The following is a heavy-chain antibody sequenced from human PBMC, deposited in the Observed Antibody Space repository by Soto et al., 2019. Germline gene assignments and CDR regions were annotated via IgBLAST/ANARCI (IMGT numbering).Heavy chain of an antibody. CDR1: GGSISSSDW. J-gene: IGHJ4*02. D-gene: IGHD4-17*01. CDR2: VYHSGST. V-gene: IGHV4-4*02. CDR3: ARDRTTPSRGFDY. Sequence: QVQLQESGPGLVKPSGTLSLTCAVSGGSISSSDWWSWVRQPPGKGLEWIGEVYHSGSTNYNPSLPSRVTRAVDKSKNPFSLKLTSVSAADTAVYYCARDRTTPSRGFDYWGQGTLITVSS.